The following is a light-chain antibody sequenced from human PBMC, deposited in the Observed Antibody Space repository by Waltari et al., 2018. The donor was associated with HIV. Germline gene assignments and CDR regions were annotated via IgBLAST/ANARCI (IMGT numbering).Light chain of an antibody. CDR3: QQANSFPYT. V-gene: IGKV1-12*01. CDR2: AAS. Sequence: DIQMTQSPSSVSASVGDRVTITCRASQDISRWLAWYQQKPGKAPKLLIYAASTLQGGVPSRFSGSGSGTEFTLTFSSLQPEDSATYDCQQANSFPYTFGQGTKLDIK. CDR1: QDISRW. J-gene: IGKJ2*01.